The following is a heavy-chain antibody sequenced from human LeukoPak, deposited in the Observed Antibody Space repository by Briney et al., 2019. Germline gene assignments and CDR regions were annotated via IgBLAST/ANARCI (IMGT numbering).Heavy chain of an antibody. V-gene: IGHV1-18*01. Sequence: GASVKVSCKASGYTFTDYGISWVRQAPGQGLEWVGWISTYSGDTNSAQKVQDRITMTTDTSTTTAYMELRTLRSDDTAVYYCARGPSGSGYGSGSYYPFDYWGQGALVTVSS. CDR2: ISTYSGDT. CDR1: GYTFTDYG. D-gene: IGHD3-10*01. J-gene: IGHJ4*02. CDR3: ARGPSGSGYGSGSYYPFDY.